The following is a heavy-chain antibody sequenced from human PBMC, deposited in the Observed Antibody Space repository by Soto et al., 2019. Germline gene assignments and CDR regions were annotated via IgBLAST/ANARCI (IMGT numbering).Heavy chain of an antibody. Sequence: SETLSLTCAVYGGSFSGYYWSWIRQPPGKGLEWIGEINHSGSTNYNPSLKSRVTISVDTSKNQFSLKLSSVTAADTAGYYCGRGPRLDSGIYYFDYWGKGTLVPVPS. CDR2: INHSGST. CDR3: GRGPRLDSGIYYFDY. CDR1: GGSFSGYY. J-gene: IGHJ4*02. D-gene: IGHD1-26*01. V-gene: IGHV4-34*01.